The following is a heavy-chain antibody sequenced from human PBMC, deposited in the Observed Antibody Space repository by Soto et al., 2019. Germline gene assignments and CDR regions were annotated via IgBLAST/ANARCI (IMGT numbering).Heavy chain of an antibody. J-gene: IGHJ6*02. CDR2: IYSGGST. D-gene: IGHD1-20*01. CDR3: ARDLNSVTGNYGMDV. Sequence: PGGSLRLSCAASGFTVSSNYMSWVRQAPGKGLEWVSVIYSGGSTYYADSVKGRFTISRDNSKNTLYLQMNSLRAEDTAVYYFARDLNSVTGNYGMDVWGQGTTVTVSS. V-gene: IGHV3-53*01. CDR1: GFTVSSNY.